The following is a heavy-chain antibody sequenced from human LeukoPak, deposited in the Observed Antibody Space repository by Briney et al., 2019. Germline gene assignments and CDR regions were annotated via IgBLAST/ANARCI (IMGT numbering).Heavy chain of an antibody. J-gene: IGHJ4*02. Sequence: SETLSLTCAVYGGSFSGYYWSWIRQPPGKGLEWIGYIHNSWRTNYNPSLKSRVTGFVDTSKNQVSLRLSSVTAADTAVYYCARHGTISSESYFDYWGQGALVTVSS. CDR2: IHNSWRT. CDR1: GGSFSGYY. CDR3: ARHGTISSESYFDY. D-gene: IGHD1-14*01. V-gene: IGHV4-59*08.